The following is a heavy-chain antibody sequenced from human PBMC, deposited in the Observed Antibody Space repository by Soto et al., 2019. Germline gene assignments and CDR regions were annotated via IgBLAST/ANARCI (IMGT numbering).Heavy chain of an antibody. CDR3: TTTLSYQLLYVLDAFDI. Sequence: GGSLRLSCAASGFTFSNAWMSWVRQAPGKGLEWVGRIKSKTDGGTTDYAAPVKGRFTISRDDSKNTLYLQMNSLKTEDTAVYYCTTTLSYQLLYVLDAFDIWGQGTMVTVSS. CDR1: GFTFSNAW. J-gene: IGHJ3*02. D-gene: IGHD2-2*02. V-gene: IGHV3-15*01. CDR2: IKSKTDGGTT.